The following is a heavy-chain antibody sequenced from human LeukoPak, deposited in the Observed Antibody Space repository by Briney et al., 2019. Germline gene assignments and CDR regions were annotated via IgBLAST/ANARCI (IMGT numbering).Heavy chain of an antibody. D-gene: IGHD3-22*01. V-gene: IGHV4-61*02. CDR1: GGSISSGTYY. CDR3: ARGYDSFGYNEVSFDY. J-gene: IGHJ4*02. CDR2: IYTSGST. Sequence: SETLSLTCTVSGGSISSGTYYWSWIRQPAGKGLEWIGRIYTSGSTNYNPSLKSRVTISVDTSKSQFSLNLRSVTAADTAVYYCARGYDSFGYNEVSFDYWGQGTLVTVSS.